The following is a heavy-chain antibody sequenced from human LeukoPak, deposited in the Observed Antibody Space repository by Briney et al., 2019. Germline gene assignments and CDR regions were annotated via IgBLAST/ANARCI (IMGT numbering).Heavy chain of an antibody. CDR2: ISSSGTYI. Sequence: PGGSLRLSCAASGFTFSSYNINWVRQAPGKGLEWVSSISSSGTYIFYANSVKGRFTISRDNANNLLYLQMNSLRADDTAVYYCARETPEGPYNWFDPWGQGTLVTVSS. CDR1: GFTFSSYN. J-gene: IGHJ5*02. CDR3: ARETPEGPYNWFDP. V-gene: IGHV3-21*06.